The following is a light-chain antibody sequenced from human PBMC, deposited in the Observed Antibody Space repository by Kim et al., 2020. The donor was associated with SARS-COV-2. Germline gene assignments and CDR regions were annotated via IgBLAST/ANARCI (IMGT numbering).Light chain of an antibody. CDR2: GNR. V-gene: IGLV1-40*01. J-gene: IGLJ2*01. CDR1: SSNIGAGYD. Sequence: GRRVTISCTGSSSNIGAGYDVHWYQQLPGTAPKLLVCGNRNRALGVPDRFSGSKSGTSASLAITGLQAEDEADYYCQSYDSSLNVVFGGGTQLTVL. CDR3: QSYDSSLNVV.